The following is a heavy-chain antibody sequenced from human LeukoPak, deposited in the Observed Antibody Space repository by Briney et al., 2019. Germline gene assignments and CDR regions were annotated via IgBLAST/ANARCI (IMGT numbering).Heavy chain of an antibody. V-gene: IGHV3-30*02. Sequence: GGSLRLSCAASGFTLSSYGMHWVRQAPGKGLEWVAFTLYDGSNKYYADSVKGRFTISRDNSKNTVYLQMNSLRDEDAGVYYCAKGDNSGYYYYMDVWGKGTTVIV. CDR3: AKGDNSGYYYYMDV. D-gene: IGHD6-19*01. CDR1: GFTLSSYG. J-gene: IGHJ6*03. CDR2: TLYDGSNK.